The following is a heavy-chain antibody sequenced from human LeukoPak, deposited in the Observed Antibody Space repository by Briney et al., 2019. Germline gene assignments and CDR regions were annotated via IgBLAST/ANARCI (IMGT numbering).Heavy chain of an antibody. CDR3: ARAKNMIAVAGFDY. J-gene: IGHJ4*02. CDR2: IYYSGST. Sequence: SETLSLTCTVSGGSINNYYWSWIRQPPGKGLEWIGYIYYSGSTNYNPSLKSRVTISVDTSKNQFSLKLSSVTAADTAVYYCARAKNMIAVAGFDYWGQGTLVTVSS. V-gene: IGHV4-59*12. D-gene: IGHD6-19*01. CDR1: GGSINNYY.